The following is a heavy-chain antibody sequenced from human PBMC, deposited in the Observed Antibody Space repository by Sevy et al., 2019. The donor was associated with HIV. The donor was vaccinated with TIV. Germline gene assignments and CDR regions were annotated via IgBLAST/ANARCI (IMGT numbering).Heavy chain of an antibody. CDR2: LNPGNGNT. V-gene: IGHV1-3*01. CDR1: GYTFTTYT. Sequence: ASAKVSCKASGYTFTTYTLHWVRQAPGQRLEWMGWLNPGNGNTRYSQKLKGRVTITRDTSARIAYMELSSLEFEDTAVYYCARDPYARRGFDYWGQGTLVTVSS. J-gene: IGHJ4*02. D-gene: IGHD3-16*01. CDR3: ARDPYARRGFDY.